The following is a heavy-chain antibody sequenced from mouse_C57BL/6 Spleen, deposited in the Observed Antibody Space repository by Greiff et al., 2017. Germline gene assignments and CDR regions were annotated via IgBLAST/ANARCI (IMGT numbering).Heavy chain of an antibody. J-gene: IGHJ1*03. V-gene: IGHV1-47*01. CDR2: FHPYNDDT. Sequence: VMLVESGAELVKPGASVKMSCKASGYTFTTYPIEWMKQNHGKSLEWIGNFHPYNDDTKYNEKFKGKATLTVEKSSSTVYLELSRLTSDDSAVYYCARDYGSSYGYWYFDVWGTGTTVTVSS. CDR1: GYTFTTYP. D-gene: IGHD1-1*01. CDR3: ARDYGSSYGYWYFDV.